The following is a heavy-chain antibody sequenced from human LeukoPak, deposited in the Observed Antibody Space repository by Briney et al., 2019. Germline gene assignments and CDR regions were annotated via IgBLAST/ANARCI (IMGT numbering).Heavy chain of an antibody. CDR1: GGSSSTYY. D-gene: IGHD5-18*01. CDR2: INHSGET. CDR3: ARYSYGTYYFDS. V-gene: IGHV4-34*01. Sequence: PSETLSLTCAVHGGSSSTYYWSWIRQPPGKGLEWMGEINHSGETRHNPSLKSRVTISVDTSKSQFSLKLSSVTAADTAVYFCARYSYGTYYFDSWGQGTLVTVSS. J-gene: IGHJ4*02.